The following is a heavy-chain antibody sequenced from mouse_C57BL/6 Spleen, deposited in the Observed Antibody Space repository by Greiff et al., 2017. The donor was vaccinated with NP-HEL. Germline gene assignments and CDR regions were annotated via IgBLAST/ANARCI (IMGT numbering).Heavy chain of an antibody. CDR1: GFTFSSYG. V-gene: IGHV5-6*01. CDR3: ARQGGNYVRFDD. Sequence: EVQRVESGGDLVKPGGSLKLSCAASGFTFSSYGMSWVRQTPDKRLEWVATISSGGSYTYYPDSVKGRFTISRDNAKNTLYLQMSSLKSEDTAMYYCARQGGNYVRFDDWGKGTTLTVSS. D-gene: IGHD2-1*01. J-gene: IGHJ2*01. CDR2: ISSGGSYT.